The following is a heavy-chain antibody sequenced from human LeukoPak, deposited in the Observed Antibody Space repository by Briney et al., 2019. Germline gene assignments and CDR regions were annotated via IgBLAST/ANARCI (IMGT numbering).Heavy chain of an antibody. CDR3: ARDPRTTGKSNYGMDV. CDR2: IYSGGTT. Sequence: GGSLRLSCAASGFTLSSYWMHWVRQAPGKGLEWVSIIYSGGTTYYADSVQGRFTISRDNSKNTVYLQMNSLRVEDTAVYYCARDPRTTGKSNYGMDVWGQGTTVTVSS. D-gene: IGHD4-17*01. CDR1: GFTLSSYW. V-gene: IGHV3-53*01. J-gene: IGHJ6*02.